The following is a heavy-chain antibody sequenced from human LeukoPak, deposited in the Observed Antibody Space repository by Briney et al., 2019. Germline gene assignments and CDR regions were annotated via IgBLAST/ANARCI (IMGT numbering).Heavy chain of an antibody. Sequence: GGSLRLSCEGSGFTFSNHWMSWVRQAPGKGLEWVANIKQDGSETYYVDSVKGRFTISRDNAKNSLYLQMNSLRAEDTALYYCAKKTYYYDTSNLGWFDPWGQGTLVTVSS. CDR2: IKQDGSET. D-gene: IGHD3-22*01. CDR1: GFTFSNHW. CDR3: AKKTYYYDTSNLGWFDP. J-gene: IGHJ5*02. V-gene: IGHV3-7*05.